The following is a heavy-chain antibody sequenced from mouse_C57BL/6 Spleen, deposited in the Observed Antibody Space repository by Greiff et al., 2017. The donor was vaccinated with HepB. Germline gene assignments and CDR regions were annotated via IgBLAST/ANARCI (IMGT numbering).Heavy chain of an antibody. CDR3: TRRGTGNYHYYAMDY. Sequence: VQLQQPGAELVMPGASVKLSCKASGYTFTSYWMHWVKQRPGQGLEWIGEIDPSDSYTNYNQKFKGKSTLTVDKSSSTAYMQLSSLTSEDSAVYYGTRRGTGNYHYYAMDYWGQGTSVTVSS. J-gene: IGHJ4*01. V-gene: IGHV1-69*01. CDR2: IDPSDSYT. CDR1: GYTFTSYW. D-gene: IGHD2-1*01.